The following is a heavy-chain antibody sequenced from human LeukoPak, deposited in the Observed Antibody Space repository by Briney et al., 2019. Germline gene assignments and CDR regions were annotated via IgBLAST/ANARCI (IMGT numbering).Heavy chain of an antibody. D-gene: IGHD5-24*01. CDR2: ISSGGGYT. CDR3: ARDRRDGGYNPGDPRGFAN. J-gene: IGHJ4*02. V-gene: IGHV3-11*06. CDR1: GFTFSDYY. Sequence: GGSLRLSCAASGFTFSDYYMSWSRQAPGKGLEWVSRISSGGGYTGYADSLKGRFTISRDNAKNSLHLQMSSLRAEDTAVYYCARDRRDGGYNPGDPRGFANWGQGTLVTVSS.